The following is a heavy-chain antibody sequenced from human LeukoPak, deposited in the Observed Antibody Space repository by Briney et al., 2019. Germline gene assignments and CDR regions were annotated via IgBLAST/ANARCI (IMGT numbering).Heavy chain of an antibody. CDR1: GFTFSSYW. V-gene: IGHV3-74*01. D-gene: IGHD6-19*01. Sequence: GGSLRLSCAASGFTFSSYWMHWVRQAPGKGLVWVSRINTDGSSTSYADSVKGRFTISRDNAKNTLYLQMNSLRAEDTAVYYCASSPQWLVAKYWGQGTLVTVSS. CDR2: INTDGSST. J-gene: IGHJ4*02. CDR3: ASSPQWLVAKY.